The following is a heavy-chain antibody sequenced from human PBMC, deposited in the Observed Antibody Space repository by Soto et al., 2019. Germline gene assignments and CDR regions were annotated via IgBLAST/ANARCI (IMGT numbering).Heavy chain of an antibody. CDR1: GYTFTGYY. V-gene: IGHV1-2*02. D-gene: IGHD2-15*01. Sequence: ASVKVSCKASGYTFTGYYVHWVRQAPGQGLEWMGCINPNSGGTNYAQKFQGRVTMTRDTSINTAYMEVSRLRSDDTAEYYCARDLTNGGSSYSTPSWGQGTLVTVSS. CDR3: ARDLTNGGSSYSTPS. J-gene: IGHJ5*02. CDR2: INPNSGGT.